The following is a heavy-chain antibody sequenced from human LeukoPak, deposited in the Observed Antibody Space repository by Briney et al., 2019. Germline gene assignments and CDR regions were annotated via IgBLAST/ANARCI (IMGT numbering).Heavy chain of an antibody. V-gene: IGHV3-33*01. CDR2: IHYDGGNT. D-gene: IGHD6-13*01. Sequence: GRSLRLSCAASGFIFSSWDMHWVRQAPGKGLEWVADIHYDGGNTHYADSVKGRFTISRDNAKNSLYLQMNSLRAEDTAVYYCARDLGGIAAAGTYWGQGTLVTVSS. CDR1: GFIFSSWD. J-gene: IGHJ4*02. CDR3: ARDLGGIAAAGTY.